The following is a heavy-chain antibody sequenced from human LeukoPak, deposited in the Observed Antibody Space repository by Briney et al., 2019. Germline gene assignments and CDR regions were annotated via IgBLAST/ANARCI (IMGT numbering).Heavy chain of an antibody. Sequence: QPGGSLRLSCAASGFTVSSNYMSWVRQAPGKGLEWVANIKQDGSEKYYVDSVKGRFTISRDNAKNSLYLQMNSLRAEDTAVYYCARGGSHWGQGTLVTVSS. V-gene: IGHV3-7*01. J-gene: IGHJ4*02. D-gene: IGHD3-16*01. CDR1: GFTVSSNY. CDR3: ARGGSH. CDR2: IKQDGSEK.